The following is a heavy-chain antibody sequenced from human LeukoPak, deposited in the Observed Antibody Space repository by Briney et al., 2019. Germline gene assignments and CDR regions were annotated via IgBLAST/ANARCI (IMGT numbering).Heavy chain of an antibody. Sequence: PSETLSLTCAVSGGSLSTYYWSWIRQPPGRGLEWIGYIHYSGTTNSNPSLKSRVTISVDTSKNQFSLKLTSVTAADTAVYYCARADTWPYFFDYWGQGTLVTVSS. V-gene: IGHV4-59*01. CDR3: ARADTWPYFFDY. J-gene: IGHJ4*02. CDR1: GGSLSTYY. D-gene: IGHD3-16*01. CDR2: IHYSGTT.